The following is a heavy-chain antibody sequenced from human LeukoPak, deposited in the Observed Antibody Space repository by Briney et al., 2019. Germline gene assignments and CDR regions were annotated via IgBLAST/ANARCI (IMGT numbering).Heavy chain of an antibody. CDR1: GFTFSSYS. J-gene: IGHJ4*02. Sequence: GGSLRLSCAASGFTFSSYSMNWVRQAPGKGLEWVSSISSSSSYIYYADSVKGRFTISRDNAKNSLYLQMNSLRAEDTAVYYCAREFNCGGDCYSHADDYWGQGTLVTVSS. D-gene: IGHD2-21*01. CDR2: ISSSSSYI. V-gene: IGHV3-21*01. CDR3: AREFNCGGDCYSHADDY.